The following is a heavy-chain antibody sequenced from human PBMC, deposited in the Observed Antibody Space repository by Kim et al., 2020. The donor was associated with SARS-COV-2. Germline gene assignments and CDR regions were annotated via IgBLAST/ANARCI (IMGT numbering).Heavy chain of an antibody. Sequence: GGSLRLSCAASGFTFSSYDMSWVRQAPGKGLEWVSAIETAGGTNYHGYSEGGFTITTENNTNNLLYLMNSRRAGDTAVFYCGRGDTLNCYALNCYYYFG. CDR2: IETAGGT. D-gene: IGHD3-9*01. CDR3: GRGDTLNCYALNCYYYFG. CDR1: GFTFSSYD. V-gene: IGHV3-13*01. J-gene: IGHJ6*01.